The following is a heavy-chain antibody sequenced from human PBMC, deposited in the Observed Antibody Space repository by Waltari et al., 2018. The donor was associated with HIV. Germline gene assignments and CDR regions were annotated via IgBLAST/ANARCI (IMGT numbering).Heavy chain of an antibody. V-gene: IGHV3-23*01. J-gene: IGHJ5*02. CDR2: ISGRGGST. CDR1: GFTFSSYA. CDR3: AIHDYNNWFDP. Sequence: EVQLLETGGGLVQPGGSLRLSCAASGFTFSSYAMSWVRQAPGKGLEWVSAISGRGGSTNYADSVKGRFTISRDNSKNTLYLQMNSLRAEDTAVYYCAIHDYNNWFDPWGQGTLVTVSS. D-gene: IGHD4-4*01.